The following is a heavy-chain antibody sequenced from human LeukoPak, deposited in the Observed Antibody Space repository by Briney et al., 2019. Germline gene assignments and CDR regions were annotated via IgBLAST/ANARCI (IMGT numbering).Heavy chain of an antibody. CDR1: GGSINDAS. CDR3: ARVGTYYRSLDS. J-gene: IGHJ4*02. CDR2: IYHSVGT. V-gene: IGHV4-59*01. D-gene: IGHD3-10*01. Sequence: SETLSLTCTVSGGSINDASWNWIRKPPGQGLEWIGYIYHSVGTNYNPSLKSRVTISLDTSKNQFSLKLSSVTAADTAVYYCARVGTYYRSLDSWGQGTLVTVSS.